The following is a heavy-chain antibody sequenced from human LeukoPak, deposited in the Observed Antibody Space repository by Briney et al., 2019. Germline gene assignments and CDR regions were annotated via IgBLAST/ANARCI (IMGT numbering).Heavy chain of an antibody. J-gene: IGHJ4*02. CDR1: GYNFEILG. V-gene: IGHV1-2*03. Sequence: LGASVKVSCKASGYNFEILGISWVRQAPGQGLEWMGWINPNSGGTNYAQKFQGRVTMTRDTSISTAYMELSRLRSDDTAVYYCARVPTWGLPYYFDYRGQGTLVTVSS. D-gene: IGHD1-26*01. CDR3: ARVPTWGLPYYFDY. CDR2: INPNSGGT.